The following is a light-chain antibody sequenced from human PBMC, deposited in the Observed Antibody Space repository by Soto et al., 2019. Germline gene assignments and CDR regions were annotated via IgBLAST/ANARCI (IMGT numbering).Light chain of an antibody. J-gene: IGKJ5*01. V-gene: IGKV1-5*01. CDR2: DAS. CDR3: QQYNTYRMGIT. CDR1: QSISSW. Sequence: IQPTHPPSTLSPPVWDKVTIPCPGSQSISSWLAWYQQKPGKAPKLLIYDASSFESGVPARFSGSGSGTELTLTISSMQPDDFATFYCQQYNTYRMGITSGQGTRL.